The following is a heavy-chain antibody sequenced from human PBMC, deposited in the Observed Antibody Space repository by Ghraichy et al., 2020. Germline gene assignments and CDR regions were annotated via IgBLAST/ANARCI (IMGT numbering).Heavy chain of an antibody. V-gene: IGHV3-53*01. J-gene: IGHJ6*02. D-gene: IGHD3-3*01. CDR3: SRPEGRSDGMDV. Sequence: GESLNISCTASGFTVSTNYMTWVRQAPGKGLEWVSTIYSGGVTNYADSVKGRFTISRDNSKNTVFLQVSSLRGEDTAVYYCSRPEGRSDGMDVWGQGTTVTVS. CDR2: IYSGGVT. CDR1: GFTVSTNY.